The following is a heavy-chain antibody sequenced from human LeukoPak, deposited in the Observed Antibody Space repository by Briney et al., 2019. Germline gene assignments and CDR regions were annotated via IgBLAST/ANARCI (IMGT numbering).Heavy chain of an antibody. CDR1: GYTFTGYY. CDR3: AREGGSGETFDI. D-gene: IGHD3-16*01. CDR2: IIPILGIA. J-gene: IGHJ3*02. V-gene: IGHV1-69*10. Sequence: SVKVSCKASGYTFTGYYMHWVRQAPGQGLEWMGWIIPILGIANYAQKFQGRVTITADKSTSTAYMELSSLRSEDTAVYYCAREGGSGETFDIWGQGTMVTVSS.